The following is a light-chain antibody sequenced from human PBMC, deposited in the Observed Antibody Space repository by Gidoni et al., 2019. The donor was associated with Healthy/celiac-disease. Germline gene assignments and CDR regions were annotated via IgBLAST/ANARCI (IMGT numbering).Light chain of an antibody. J-gene: IGKJ1*01. V-gene: IGKV3-15*01. Sequence: EIVMTQSPATLSVSPGERATLSCRASQSVSSNLAWYQQKPGQAPRLLIYGASTRATGIPARFSGSGSGTEYTLTISSLQSEDFAVYYCQQYNNWLGTFXQGTKVEI. CDR3: QQYNNWLGT. CDR1: QSVSSN. CDR2: GAS.